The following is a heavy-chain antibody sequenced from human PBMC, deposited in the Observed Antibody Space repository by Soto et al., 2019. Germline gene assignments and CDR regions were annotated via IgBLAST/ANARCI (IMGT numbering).Heavy chain of an antibody. CDR2: IIPNFGTA. D-gene: IGHD3-3*01. Sequence: GASVKVSCKASGYTFSSYAISWVRQAPGQGLEWMGGIIPNFGTANYAQKFQGRVTITADESTSTAYMELSSLRSDDTAVYYCAGDRNTIFVVVIPENWFDPWGQGTLVTVSS. J-gene: IGHJ5*02. V-gene: IGHV1-69*13. CDR1: GYTFSSYA. CDR3: AGDRNTIFVVVIPENWFDP.